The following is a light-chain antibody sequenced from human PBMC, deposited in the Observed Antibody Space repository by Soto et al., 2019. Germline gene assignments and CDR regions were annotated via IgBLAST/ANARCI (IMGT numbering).Light chain of an antibody. Sequence: EIVLTQSPGTLSLSPGDRATLSCRASQSVSRSYLGWYQQKPGQAPRLLMYGAATRATGIPARFSGSGSGTDFTLTINSLQSEDFAVYYCQMYNNWVGTFGGGTKVDIK. CDR3: QMYNNWVGT. V-gene: IGKV3-15*01. CDR1: QSVSRSY. CDR2: GAA. J-gene: IGKJ4*01.